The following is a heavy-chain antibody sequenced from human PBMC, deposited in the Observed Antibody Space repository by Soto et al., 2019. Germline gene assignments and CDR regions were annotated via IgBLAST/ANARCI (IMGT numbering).Heavy chain of an antibody. J-gene: IGHJ6*03. Sequence: PGGSLRLSCAASGFTFSSYAMSWVRQAPGKGLEWVSAISGSGGSTYYADSVKGRFTISRDNSKNTLYLQMNSLRAEDTAVYYRAKETLEYYDFWAYMDVWGKGTTVTVSS. D-gene: IGHD3-3*01. CDR2: ISGSGGST. V-gene: IGHV3-23*01. CDR1: GFTFSSYA. CDR3: AKETLEYYDFWAYMDV.